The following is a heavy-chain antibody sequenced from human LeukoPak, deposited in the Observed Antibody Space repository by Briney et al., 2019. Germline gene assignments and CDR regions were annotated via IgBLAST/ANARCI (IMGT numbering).Heavy chain of an antibody. V-gene: IGHV2-5*02. CDR3: AHRPPGPLWFGSHFDY. CDR1: GFSLSTSGVG. Sequence: SGPTLVNPTQTLTLTCTFSGFSLSTSGVGVGWIRQPPGKALEWLALIYWDDDKRYSPSLKSRLTITQDTSKNHVVLTMTNMDPVDTATYYCAHRPPGPLWFGSHFDYWGQGTLVTVSS. J-gene: IGHJ4*02. CDR2: IYWDDDK. D-gene: IGHD3-10*01.